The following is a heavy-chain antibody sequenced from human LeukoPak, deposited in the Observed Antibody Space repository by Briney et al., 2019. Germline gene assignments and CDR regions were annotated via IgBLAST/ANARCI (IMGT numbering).Heavy chain of an antibody. D-gene: IGHD6-13*01. CDR3: AKDLKVAGTDYFYGMDV. Sequence: GGSLRLSCAASGFTFSNYAMTWVRQAPGKGLKWVSTISGSGGSTYNADSVKGRFTISRDNSKNTLYLQMNSLRAEDTAVYYCAKDLKVAGTDYFYGMDVWGQGTTVTVSS. V-gene: IGHV3-23*01. CDR2: ISGSGGST. J-gene: IGHJ6*02. CDR1: GFTFSNYA.